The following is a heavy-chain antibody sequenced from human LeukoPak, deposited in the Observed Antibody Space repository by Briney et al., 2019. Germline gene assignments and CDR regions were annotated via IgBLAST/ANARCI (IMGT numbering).Heavy chain of an antibody. V-gene: IGHV3-48*03. CDR3: ARHDYHSNSDAFDG. CDR2: ISSSGSII. D-gene: IGHD4-23*01. Sequence: PGGSERLSCAASGFTFRSCELSWVRQAPAKGLEWASYISSSGSIIYYADDVKGPFTISRDSAKNSLYLQMNSLRAEDTAVYYCARHDYHSNSDAFDGWGQGRIVSVSS. J-gene: IGHJ3*01. CDR1: GFTFRSCE.